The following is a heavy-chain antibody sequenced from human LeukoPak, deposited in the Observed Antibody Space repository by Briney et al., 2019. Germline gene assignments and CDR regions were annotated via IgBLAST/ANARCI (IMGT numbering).Heavy chain of an antibody. V-gene: IGHV5-51*01. D-gene: IGHD3-3*01. Sequence: GESLKISCKGSGYSFTSYWIAWVRQMPGKGLEWMGIIYPGDSDTRYSPSFQGQVTISADESIRTAYLQWRSLKASDTAIYYCARQERFDFWSGYYTGYYFGMDVWGQGTTVTVSS. J-gene: IGHJ6*02. CDR2: IYPGDSDT. CDR1: GYSFTSYW. CDR3: ARQERFDFWSGYYTGYYFGMDV.